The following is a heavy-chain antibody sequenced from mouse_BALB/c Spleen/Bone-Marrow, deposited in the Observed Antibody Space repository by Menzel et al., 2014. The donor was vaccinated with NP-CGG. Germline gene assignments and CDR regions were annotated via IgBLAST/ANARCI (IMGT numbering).Heavy chain of an antibody. D-gene: IGHD1-1*02. CDR3: ARNGNYAMDY. J-gene: IGHJ4*01. V-gene: IGHV2-6*02. CDR2: IWSDGST. Sequence: VKVEESGPGLVAPSQSLSITCTVSGFSLTSYGVHWVRQPPGKGLEWLVVIWSDGSTTYNSALKSRLSISKDNSKSQVFLKMNSLQTDDSAMYYCARNGNYAMDYWGQGTSVTVSS. CDR1: GFSLTSYG.